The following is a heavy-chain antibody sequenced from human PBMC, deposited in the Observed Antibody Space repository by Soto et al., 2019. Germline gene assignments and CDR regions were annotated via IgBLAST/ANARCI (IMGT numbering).Heavy chain of an antibody. D-gene: IGHD3-22*01. V-gene: IGHV3-73*01. Sequence: GGSLRLSCAASGFTFSGSAMHWVRQASGKGLEWVGRIRSEANSYATAYAASVKGRFTISRDDSKNTAYLQMNSLKTEDTAVYYCTRPGRDSSGYYYSYWGQGTLVTVSS. CDR1: GFTFSGSA. CDR2: IRSEANSYAT. J-gene: IGHJ4*02. CDR3: TRPGRDSSGYYYSY.